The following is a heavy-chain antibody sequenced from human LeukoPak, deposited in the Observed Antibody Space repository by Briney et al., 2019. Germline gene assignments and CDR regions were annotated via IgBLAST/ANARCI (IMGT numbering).Heavy chain of an antibody. CDR2: INPNSGGT. D-gene: IGHD2-8*01. V-gene: IGHV1-2*02. CDR3: ARVSGDIVLISWFDP. CDR1: GYTFTSYA. Sequence: ASVKVSCKASGYTFTSYAMNWVRQATGQGLEWMGWINPNSGGTNYAQKFQGRVTMTRDTSISTAYMELSRLRSDDTAVYYCARVSGDIVLISWFDPWGQGTLVTVSS. J-gene: IGHJ5*02.